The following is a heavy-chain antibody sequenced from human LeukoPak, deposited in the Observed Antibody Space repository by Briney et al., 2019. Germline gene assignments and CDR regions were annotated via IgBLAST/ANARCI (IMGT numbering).Heavy chain of an antibody. D-gene: IGHD3-22*01. J-gene: IGHJ4*02. CDR3: ARDRDYYDSSGYWTPLDY. Sequence: SETLSLTCTVSGGSVSSGSYYWSWIRQPAGKGLEWIGRLYTSGSTNYNPSLKSRVTMSGDTSKNQLSLKLRSVTAADTAVYYCARDRDYYDSSGYWTPLDYWGQGTLVTVSS. V-gene: IGHV4-61*02. CDR2: LYTSGST. CDR1: GGSVSSGSYY.